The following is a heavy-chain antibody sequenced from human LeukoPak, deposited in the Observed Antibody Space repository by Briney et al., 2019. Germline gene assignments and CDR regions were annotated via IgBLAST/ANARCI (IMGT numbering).Heavy chain of an antibody. CDR3: AREGIQLWSVPFDY. D-gene: IGHD5-18*01. J-gene: IGHJ4*02. Sequence: ASVKVSCKASGYTFSSYAMNWVRQAPGQRLEWMGWINAGNGNTKYSQKFQGRVTITRDTSASTAYMELSSLRSEDTAVYYCAREGIQLWSVPFDYWGQGTLVTVSS. CDR1: GYTFSSYA. V-gene: IGHV1-3*01. CDR2: INAGNGNT.